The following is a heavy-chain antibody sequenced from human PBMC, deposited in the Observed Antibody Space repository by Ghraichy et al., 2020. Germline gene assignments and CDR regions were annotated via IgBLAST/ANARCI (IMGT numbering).Heavy chain of an antibody. CDR1: GLTVRNNY. V-gene: IGHV3-53*01. CDR3: ARDRTGPIRNFDL. J-gene: IGHJ2*01. D-gene: IGHD1-1*01. Sequence: GGSLRLSCAASGLTVRNNYMTWVRQTPGKGLEWVSVVFSGGATYYADSVKGRFTISRDNSKNMVYLQMNSLRVEDTAVYLCARDRTGPIRNFDLWGRGTLVTVSS. CDR2: VFSGGAT.